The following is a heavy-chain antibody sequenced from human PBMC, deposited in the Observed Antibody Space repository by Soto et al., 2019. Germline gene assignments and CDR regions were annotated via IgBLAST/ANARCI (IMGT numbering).Heavy chain of an antibody. CDR1: GFTFTSSA. CDR3: ARGLDSGSYYVFDY. Sequence: GASVKVSCKASGFTFTSSAVQWVRQARGQRLEWIGWIVVGSGNTNYAQKFQERVTITRDMSTSTAYMELSSLRSEDTAVYYCARGLDSGSYYVFDYWGQGTLVTVSS. CDR2: IVVGSGNT. V-gene: IGHV1-58*01. D-gene: IGHD1-26*01. J-gene: IGHJ4*02.